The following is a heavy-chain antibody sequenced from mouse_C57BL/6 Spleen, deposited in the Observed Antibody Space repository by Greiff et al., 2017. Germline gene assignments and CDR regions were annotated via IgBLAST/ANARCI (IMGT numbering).Heavy chain of an antibody. CDR3: ARDGAY. Sequence: EVKLVESGGDLVKPGGSLKLSCAASGFTFSSYGMSWVRQTPDKRLEWVATISSGGSYTYYPDSVKGRFTISRDNAKNTLYLQMSSLKSEDTAMYYCARDGAYWGQGTLVTVSA. CDR1: GFTFSSYG. CDR2: ISSGGSYT. J-gene: IGHJ3*01. V-gene: IGHV5-6*02.